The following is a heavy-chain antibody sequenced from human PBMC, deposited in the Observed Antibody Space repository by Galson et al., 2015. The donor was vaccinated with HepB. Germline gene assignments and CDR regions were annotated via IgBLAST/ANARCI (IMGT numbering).Heavy chain of an antibody. J-gene: IGHJ2*01. CDR1: GFTFSSYA. CDR2: IWYDGSNK. D-gene: IGHD3-22*01. V-gene: IGHV3-33*08. CDR3: ARGGGYYDSSGYYHPHWYFDL. Sequence: SLRLSCAASGFTFSSYAMHWVRQAPGKGLEWVAVIWYDGSNKYYADSVKGRFTISRDNSKNTLYLQMNSLRAEDTAVYYCARGGGYYDSSGYYHPHWYFDLWGRGTLVTVSS.